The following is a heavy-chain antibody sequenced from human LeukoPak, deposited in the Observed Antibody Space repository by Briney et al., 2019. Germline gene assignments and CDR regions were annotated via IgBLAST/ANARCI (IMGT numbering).Heavy chain of an antibody. J-gene: IGHJ4*02. D-gene: IGHD3-3*01. CDR3: TTADGGYDFWRADYFDY. CDR1: GFTFSNAW. V-gene: IGHV3-15*01. CDR2: IKDKTDGGTT. Sequence: PGGSLRLSCAASGFTFSNAWMSWVRLAPGKGLEWVGRIKDKTDGGTTDYAAPVKGRFTISRDDSKTRLYLQMNSLKTEDTAVYYYTTADGGYDFWRADYFDYWGQGTLITVSS.